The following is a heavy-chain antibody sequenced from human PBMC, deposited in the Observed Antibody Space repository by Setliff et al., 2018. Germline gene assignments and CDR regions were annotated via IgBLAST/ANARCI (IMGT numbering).Heavy chain of an antibody. J-gene: IGHJ3*02. Sequence: RASVKVSCKASGYTFTGYYMHWVRQAPGQGLEWMGIINPSGGSTSYAQKFQGRVTMTRDTSTSTVYMELSSLRSEDTAVYYCARDLPLYYYDSSGQRGRAFDIWGQGTMVTVSS. D-gene: IGHD3-22*01. CDR1: GYTFTGYY. V-gene: IGHV1-46*01. CDR2: INPSGGST. CDR3: ARDLPLYYYDSSGQRGRAFDI.